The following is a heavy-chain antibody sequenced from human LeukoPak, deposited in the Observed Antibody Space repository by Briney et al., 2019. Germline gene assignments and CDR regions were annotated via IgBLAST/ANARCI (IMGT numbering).Heavy chain of an antibody. CDR1: GYTFTGYY. CDR2: INPNSGGT. D-gene: IGHD2-2*01. CDR3: ASSPEVPVNWFDP. J-gene: IGHJ5*02. Sequence: AASVKVSCKASGYTFTGYYMHWVRQAPGQGLEWMGWINPNSGGTNYAQKFQGRVTMTRDTSISTAYMELSRLRSDDTAVYYCASSPEVPVNWFDPWGQGTLVTVSS. V-gene: IGHV1-2*02.